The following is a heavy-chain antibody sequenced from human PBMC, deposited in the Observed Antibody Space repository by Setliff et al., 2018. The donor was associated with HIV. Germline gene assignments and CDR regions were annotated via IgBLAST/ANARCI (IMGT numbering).Heavy chain of an antibody. CDR1: GDSISSYY. CDR2: VYTTGSA. Sequence: SETLSLTCTVSGDSISSYYWSWIRQPAGKGLEWIGHVYTTGSAGYNPSLETRVTILEALSKNQFSRKLSSVTAADTAVYYCARTWWLRANGFDPWGQGTLVTVSS. J-gene: IGHJ5*02. V-gene: IGHV4-4*07. CDR3: ARTWWLRANGFDP. D-gene: IGHD5-12*01.